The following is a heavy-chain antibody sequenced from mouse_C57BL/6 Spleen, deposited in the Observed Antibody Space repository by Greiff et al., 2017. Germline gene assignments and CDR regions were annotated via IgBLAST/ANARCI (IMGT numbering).Heavy chain of an antibody. J-gene: IGHJ3*01. CDR1: GYTFTSYW. D-gene: IGHD2-3*01. V-gene: IGHV1-72*01. Sequence: QVQLQQPGAELVKPGASVKLSCKASGYTFTSYWMHWVKQRPGRGLEWIGRIDPNSGGTKYNEKFKSKATLTVDKPSSTAYMQLSSLTSEDAAVYYCASLAYDGEYAWFAYWGQGTRVTVSA. CDR3: ASLAYDGEYAWFAY. CDR2: IDPNSGGT.